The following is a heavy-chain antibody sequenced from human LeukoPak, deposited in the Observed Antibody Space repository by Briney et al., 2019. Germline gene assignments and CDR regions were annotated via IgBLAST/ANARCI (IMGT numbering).Heavy chain of an antibody. CDR1: GGSVSSSSYY. D-gene: IGHD4-23*01. CDR3: ARQLYGGNFCFDY. J-gene: IGHJ4*02. Sequence: SETLSLTCTVSGGSVSSSSYYWGWIRQPPGKGLEWIGSIYYSGSTYYNPSLESRVTISVDTSKNQFSLKLSSVTAADTAVYYCARQLYGGNFCFDYWGQGTLVTVSS. V-gene: IGHV4-39*01. CDR2: IYYSGST.